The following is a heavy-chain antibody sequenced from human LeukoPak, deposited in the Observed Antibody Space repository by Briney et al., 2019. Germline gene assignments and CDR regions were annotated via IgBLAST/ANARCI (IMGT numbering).Heavy chain of an antibody. V-gene: IGHV1-2*02. CDR1: GYTFTGYY. Sequence: ASVKVSCKASGYTFTGYYMHWVRQAPGQGLEWMGWINPNSGGTNYAQKFQGRVTMTRDTSISTACMELSRLRSDDTAVYYCAREKTTYYYGSGSTDAFDIWGQGTMVTVSS. CDR2: INPNSGGT. J-gene: IGHJ3*02. D-gene: IGHD3-10*01. CDR3: AREKTTYYYGSGSTDAFDI.